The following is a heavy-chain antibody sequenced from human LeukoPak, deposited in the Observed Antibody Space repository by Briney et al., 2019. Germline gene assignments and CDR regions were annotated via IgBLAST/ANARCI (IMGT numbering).Heavy chain of an antibody. CDR1: GGSFSGYY. D-gene: IGHD3-10*01. V-gene: IGHV4-34*01. CDR3: ARVGFYYGSGRPSNWFDP. CDR2: INHSGST. J-gene: IGHJ5*02. Sequence: PSETLSLTCVVYGGSFSGYYWSWIRQPPGKGLEWIGEINHSGSTNYNPSLKSRVTISVDTSKNQFSLKLSSVTAADTAVYYCARVGFYYGSGRPSNWFDPWGQGTLVTVSS.